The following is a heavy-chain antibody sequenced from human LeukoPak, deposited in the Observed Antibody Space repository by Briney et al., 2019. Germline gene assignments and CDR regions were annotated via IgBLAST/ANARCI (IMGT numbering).Heavy chain of an antibody. D-gene: IGHD3-16*02. J-gene: IGHJ5*02. V-gene: IGHV7-4-1*02. CDR2: IHPSTGNP. CDR1: GYTFTSYG. Sequence: ASVKVSCKASGYTFTSYGISWVRQAPGQGLEWMGWIHPSTGNPTYAQGFTRRFVFSLDTSVSTTYLLISSLKAEDTAVYYCARAFESLGGLSLPDHWGQGTLVTVSS. CDR3: ARAFESLGGLSLPDH.